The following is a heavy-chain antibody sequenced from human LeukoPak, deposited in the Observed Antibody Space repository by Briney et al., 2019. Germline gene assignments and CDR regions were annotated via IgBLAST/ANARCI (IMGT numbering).Heavy chain of an antibody. J-gene: IGHJ4*02. CDR2: IYSSGTT. D-gene: IGHD2-15*01. CDR1: GGSITSYD. V-gene: IGHV4-4*07. Sequence: PSETLSLTCTVSGGSITSYDGSWIRQPAGKGLEWIGRIYSSGTTNHNPSLKGRVPMSIDTRKNQFTPTHSPVTAADPACIYWSRGLRSLDYWGQGTLVTVPS. CDR3: SRGLRSLDY.